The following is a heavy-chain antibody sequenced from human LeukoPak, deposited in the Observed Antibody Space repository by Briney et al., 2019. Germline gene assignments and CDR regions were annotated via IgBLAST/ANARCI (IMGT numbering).Heavy chain of an antibody. CDR1: GITFGGAG. CDR3: ARVSGPGMNEYYHL. CDR2: INDDGSFR. V-gene: IGHV3-74*01. D-gene: IGHD3-10*01. J-gene: IGHJ1*01. Sequence: GGSLGLSFEAPGITFGGAGMHGVRQAPGRGLFWVPGINDDGSFRRYANSVKGRFTISRDNAKNTLFLQMDSLRAEDTAVYYCARVSGPGMNEYYHLWGQGTLITVSS.